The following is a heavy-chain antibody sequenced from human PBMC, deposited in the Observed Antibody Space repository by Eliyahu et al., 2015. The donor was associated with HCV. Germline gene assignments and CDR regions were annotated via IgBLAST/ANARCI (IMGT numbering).Heavy chain of an antibody. CDR2: IYHSGST. J-gene: IGHJ5*02. CDR1: GGSISSGGYS. CDR3: ARRRCSSTSCYGANRGYNWFDP. D-gene: IGHD2-2*01. Sequence: QLQLQESGSGLVKPSQTLSLTCAVSGGSISSGGYSWSWIRQPPGKGLEWIGYIYHSGSTYYNPSLKSRVTISVDRSKNQFSLKLSSVTAADTAVYYCARRRCSSTSCYGANRGYNWFDPWGQGTLVTVSS. V-gene: IGHV4-30-2*01.